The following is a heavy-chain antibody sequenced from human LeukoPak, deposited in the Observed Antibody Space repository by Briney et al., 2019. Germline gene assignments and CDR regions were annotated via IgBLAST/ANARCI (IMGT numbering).Heavy chain of an antibody. CDR1: GFTFSSYA. D-gene: IGHD3-22*01. CDR2: ISGSGGST. V-gene: IGHV3-23*01. Sequence: GGSLRLSCAASGFTFSSYAMSWVRQAPGKGLEWVSAISGSGGSTYYADSVKGRFTISRDNSKNTLYLQMNSLRAEDTAVYYCAKVVHYYDSSGYYYAPSFFDYWGQGTLVTVSS. J-gene: IGHJ4*02. CDR3: AKVVHYYDSSGYYYAPSFFDY.